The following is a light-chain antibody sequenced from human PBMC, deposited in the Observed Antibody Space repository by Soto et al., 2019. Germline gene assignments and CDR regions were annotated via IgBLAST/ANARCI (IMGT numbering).Light chain of an antibody. J-gene: IGKJ1*01. V-gene: IGKV3-20*01. CDR2: DAS. CDR3: QEYGSSRS. CDR1: QSVSSTY. Sequence: EIVLTQSPGTLSLSPGERATLSCRASQSVSSTYLAWYQQKPGQAPRLLIYDASSRATGIPDRFSGGGSGTDFTLPISRLEPEDFAVYYCQEYGSSRSFGQGEKVEI.